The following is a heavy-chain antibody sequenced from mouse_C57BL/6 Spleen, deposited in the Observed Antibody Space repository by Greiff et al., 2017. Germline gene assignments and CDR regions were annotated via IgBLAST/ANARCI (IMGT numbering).Heavy chain of an antibody. Sequence: QVQLQQPGAELVKPGASVTLSCKASGYTFTSYWMHWVKQRPGHGLEWIGMIHPNSGSTNYHEQFKSKAPLTVDESSRPSFMQLSSLTSVYSAVYYCSRRDYYGSSLDYWGQGTTLTVSS. CDR3: SRRDYYGSSLDY. CDR2: IHPNSGST. V-gene: IGHV1-64*01. CDR1: GYTFTSYW. D-gene: IGHD1-1*01. J-gene: IGHJ2*01.